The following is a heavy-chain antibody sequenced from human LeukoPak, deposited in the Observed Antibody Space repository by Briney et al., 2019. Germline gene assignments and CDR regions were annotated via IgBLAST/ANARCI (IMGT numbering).Heavy chain of an antibody. CDR1: GFSFRRYA. V-gene: IGHV3-23*01. D-gene: IGHD5-24*01. CDR3: AKEEMPHAFDL. CDR2: ISGPGPST. J-gene: IGHJ3*01. Sequence: PGGSLRLSCAASGFSFRRYAMNWVRQAPGRVLEWVAVISGPGPSTVYADSVKGRFTISRDNSKNTLFLQLDSLRVEDTAIYYCAKEEMPHAFDLWGQGTMVTVSS.